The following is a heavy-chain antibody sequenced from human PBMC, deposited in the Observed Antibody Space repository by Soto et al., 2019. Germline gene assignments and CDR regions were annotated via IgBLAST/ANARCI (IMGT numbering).Heavy chain of an antibody. V-gene: IGHV1-69*06. CDR3: ARDLGVCSGGSCRYNWFDP. J-gene: IGHJ5*02. Sequence: ASVKVSCKASGGTFSSYVISWVRQAPGQGLEWMGGIIPMYGTVNYAQKFQDRVTITADTSTSTAYMELSSLRSEDTAVYYCARDLGVCSGGSCRYNWFDPWGQGTLVTVSS. CDR1: GGTFSSYV. D-gene: IGHD2-15*01. CDR2: IIPMYGTV.